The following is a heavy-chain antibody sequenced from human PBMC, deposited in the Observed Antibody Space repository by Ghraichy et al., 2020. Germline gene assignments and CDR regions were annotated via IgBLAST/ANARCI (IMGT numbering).Heavy chain of an antibody. CDR2: ISSSSSYI. CDR1: GFTFSSYS. Sequence: LSLTCAASGFTFSSYSMNWVRQAPGKGLEWVSSISSSSSYIYYADSVKGRFTISRDNAKNSLYLQMNSLRAEDTAVYYCARDWIAAAGYFDYWGQGTLVTVSS. J-gene: IGHJ4*02. V-gene: IGHV3-21*01. D-gene: IGHD6-13*01. CDR3: ARDWIAAAGYFDY.